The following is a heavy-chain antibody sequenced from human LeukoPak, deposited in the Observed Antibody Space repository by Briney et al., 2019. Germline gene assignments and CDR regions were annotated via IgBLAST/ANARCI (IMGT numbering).Heavy chain of an antibody. Sequence: GGSLRLSCAASGFTYSSDAMSCVREAPGEGLECVSAISGSGGSTYSADSVKGRFTISRDNYKNTLYLQMNSLRAEDTAVYYCAKDSSTGAQDAFDIWGQGTMVTVSS. J-gene: IGHJ3*02. D-gene: IGHD1-14*01. CDR1: GFTYSSDA. V-gene: IGHV3-23*01. CDR2: ISGSGGST. CDR3: AKDSSTGAQDAFDI.